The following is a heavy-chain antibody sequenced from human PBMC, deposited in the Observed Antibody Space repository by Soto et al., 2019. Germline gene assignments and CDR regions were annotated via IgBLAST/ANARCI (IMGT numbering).Heavy chain of an antibody. Sequence: ASVKVSCKASGYTFTSYDINWVRQATGQGLEWMGWMNPNSGNTGYAQKFQGRVTMTRNTSISTAYMELSSLRSEDTAVYYCARSRIPPYSYYYYMDVWGKGTTVTVSS. J-gene: IGHJ6*03. CDR2: MNPNSGNT. CDR3: ARSRIPPYSYYYYMDV. V-gene: IGHV1-8*01. D-gene: IGHD2-21*01. CDR1: GYTFTSYD.